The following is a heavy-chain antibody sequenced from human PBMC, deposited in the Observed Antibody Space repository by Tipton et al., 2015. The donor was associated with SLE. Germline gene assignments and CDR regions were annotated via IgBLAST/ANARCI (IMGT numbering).Heavy chain of an antibody. CDR1: GVSIDSDGYY. D-gene: IGHD4-17*01. Sequence: GLVKPSQDLSLTCTVSGVSIDSDGYYWTWIRQHPGKGLDWIGYIYYSGSTYYNPSLKSRVTISLDTSRNQFSLRLNSVTAADTAVYYCASYGDYTGLDDWGQGTLVTASS. CDR2: IYYSGST. J-gene: IGHJ4*02. CDR3: ASYGDYTGLDD. V-gene: IGHV4-31*03.